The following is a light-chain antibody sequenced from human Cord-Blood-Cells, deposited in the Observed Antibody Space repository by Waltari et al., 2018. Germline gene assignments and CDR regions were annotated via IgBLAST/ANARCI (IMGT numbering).Light chain of an antibody. J-gene: IGKJ1*01. V-gene: IGKV4-1*01. CDR2: LAS. Sequence: DIVITQPPDSLAVSLGERATINCKSSQSVLYSSNNKNYLAWYQQKPGQPPKLLIYLASTRDSGVPDRFSGSGSGTDFALTISSLQAEDVAVYYCQQYYSTPWTFDQGTKVEIK. CDR3: QQYYSTPWT. CDR1: QSVLYSSNNKNY.